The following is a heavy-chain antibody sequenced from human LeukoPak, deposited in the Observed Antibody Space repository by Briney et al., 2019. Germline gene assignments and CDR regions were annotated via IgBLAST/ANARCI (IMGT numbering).Heavy chain of an antibody. CDR3: ARHVGTPRHFDF. CDR2: IYYTGNT. Sequence: SETLSLTCSLSGGSISTANYYWPWIRQPPGKGLDWVGSIYYTGNTYYNPSLKSRVPIFVDTSRNQFSLKLNSVTAADTALYYCARHVGTPRHFDFWGHGTLVTVSS. CDR1: GGSISTANYY. V-gene: IGHV4-39*01. D-gene: IGHD3-10*01. J-gene: IGHJ4*01.